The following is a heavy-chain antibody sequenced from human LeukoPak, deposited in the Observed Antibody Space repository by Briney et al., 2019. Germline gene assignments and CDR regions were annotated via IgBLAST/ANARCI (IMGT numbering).Heavy chain of an antibody. CDR1: GFTFSTYW. V-gene: IGHV3-74*01. CDR2: IKSDGSST. J-gene: IGHJ5*01. CDR3: ARDKVVGPTKFDS. D-gene: IGHD1-26*01. Sequence: GGSLRLSCAASGFTFSTYWMHWVRQGPGKGLVWVSRIKSDGSSTSYADSAKGRFTISRDNAKNSVYLHMNSLRAEDTAVYYCARDKVVGPTKFDSWGQGTLVTVSS.